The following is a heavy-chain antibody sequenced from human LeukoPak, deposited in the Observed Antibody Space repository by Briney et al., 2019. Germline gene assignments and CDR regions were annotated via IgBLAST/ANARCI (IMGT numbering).Heavy chain of an antibody. V-gene: IGHV4-4*07. D-gene: IGHD5-24*01. CDR3: ARAELPASYYFDY. CDR1: GDSITSYY. CDR2: IYISENN. Sequence: PSETQSLTCTVSGDSITSYYWSWIRQPAGKGLEWIGRIYISENNNYNPSLKSRVTMSVDKSKNQFSLNLHSVTAADTAVYYCARAELPASYYFDYWGQGTLVTVSS. J-gene: IGHJ4*02.